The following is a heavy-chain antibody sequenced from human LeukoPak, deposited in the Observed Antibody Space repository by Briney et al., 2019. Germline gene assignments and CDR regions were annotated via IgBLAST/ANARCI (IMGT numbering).Heavy chain of an antibody. CDR2: IRSKAYGGTT. V-gene: IGHV3-49*04. CDR3: SSGGLSEYYYYGMDV. J-gene: IGHJ6*02. Sequence: GGSLRLSCTASGFTFGDYAMSWVRQAPGKGLEWVGFIRSKAYGGTTEYAASVKGRFTISRDDSKSIAYLQMNSLKTEDTAVYYCSSGGLSEYYYYGMDVWGQGTTVTVSS. D-gene: IGHD3-16*01. CDR1: GFTFGDYA.